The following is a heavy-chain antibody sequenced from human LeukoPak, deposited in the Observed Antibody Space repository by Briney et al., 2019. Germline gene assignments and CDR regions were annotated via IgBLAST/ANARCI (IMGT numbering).Heavy chain of an antibody. J-gene: IGHJ4*02. D-gene: IGHD5-24*01. CDR1: GGSISSSSYY. CDR2: IYYSGST. Sequence: SETLSLTCTVSGGSISSSSYYWGWIRQPPGRGPEWIGSIYYSGSTYYNPSLKSRVTISVDTSKNQFSLKLSSVTAADTAAYYCARGRWLQPFDYWGQGTLVTVSS. CDR3: ARGRWLQPFDY. V-gene: IGHV4-39*01.